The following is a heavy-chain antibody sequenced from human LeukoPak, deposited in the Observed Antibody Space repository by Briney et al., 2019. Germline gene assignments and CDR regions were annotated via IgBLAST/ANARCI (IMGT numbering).Heavy chain of an antibody. J-gene: IGHJ4*02. CDR2: ISSSSSYI. Sequence: GGSLRLSCAASGFTFSSYSMNWVRQAPGKGLEWVSSISSSSSYIYYADSVRGRFTISRDNAINSLYLQMNSLRAEDTAVYYCARGAGATRTIDYWGQGTLVTVSS. CDR1: GFTFSSYS. D-gene: IGHD1-26*01. CDR3: ARGAGATRTIDY. V-gene: IGHV3-21*01.